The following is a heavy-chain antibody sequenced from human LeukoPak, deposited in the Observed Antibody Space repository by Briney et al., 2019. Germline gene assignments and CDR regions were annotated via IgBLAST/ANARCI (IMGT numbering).Heavy chain of an antibody. V-gene: IGHV5-51*01. CDR2: IYPGDSDT. J-gene: IGHJ3*02. Sequence: GESLKISCKGSGYSFTSYWIGWVRQMPGKGLEWMGIIYPGDSDTRYSPSFQGQVTISSDKSISTAYLQWSSLKASDTAMYYCARGPDYYDSSGYSGNAFDIWGQGTMVTVSS. CDR1: GYSFTSYW. CDR3: ARGPDYYDSSGYSGNAFDI. D-gene: IGHD3-22*01.